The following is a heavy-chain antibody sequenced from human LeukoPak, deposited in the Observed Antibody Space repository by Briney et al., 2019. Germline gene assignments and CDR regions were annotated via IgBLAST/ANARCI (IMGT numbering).Heavy chain of an antibody. V-gene: IGHV3-30-3*01. Sequence: GGSLILSCAASGFTFSSYAMHWVRQAPGKGLEWVAVISYDGSNKYYADSVKGRFTISRDNSKNTLYLQMNSLRAEDTAVYYCARDSTRYCSGGSCYSFDYWGQGTLVTVSS. D-gene: IGHD2-15*01. CDR2: ISYDGSNK. CDR1: GFTFSSYA. J-gene: IGHJ4*02. CDR3: ARDSTRYCSGGSCYSFDY.